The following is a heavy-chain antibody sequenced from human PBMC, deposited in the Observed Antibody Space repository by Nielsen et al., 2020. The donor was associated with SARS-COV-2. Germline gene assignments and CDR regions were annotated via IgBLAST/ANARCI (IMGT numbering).Heavy chain of an antibody. J-gene: IGHJ4*02. CDR1: GFTFGRFA. D-gene: IGHD2-21*02. V-gene: IGHV3-23*01. CDR3: ARKSGGDFYLDT. CDR2: ISSSGGTI. Sequence: GGSLRLSCGASGFTFGRFAMSWVRQAPGKGLEWVSGISSSGGTIYYADSVKGRFTISRDISRNTLNLQLDSLRVEDTAIYYCARKSGGDFYLDTWGQGTMVTVSS.